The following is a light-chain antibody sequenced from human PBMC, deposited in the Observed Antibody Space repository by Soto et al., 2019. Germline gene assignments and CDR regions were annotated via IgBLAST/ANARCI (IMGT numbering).Light chain of an antibody. Sequence: SYDLTQPPSVSVAPGQTARITCGRNDIGGKSVHWYQRNPGQARVLXVDDESDRPSGVPDRFSGSKSGNTASLTVSGLQAEDEADYYCVSYAGNNNEVFGTGTKVTVL. V-gene: IGLV3-21*02. J-gene: IGLJ1*01. CDR3: VSYAGNNNEV. CDR2: DES. CDR1: DIGGKS.